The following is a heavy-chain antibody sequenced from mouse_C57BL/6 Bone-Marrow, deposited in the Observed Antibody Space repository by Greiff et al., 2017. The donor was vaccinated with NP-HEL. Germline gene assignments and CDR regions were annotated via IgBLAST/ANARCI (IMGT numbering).Heavy chain of an antibody. V-gene: IGHV10-3*01. CDR2: IRSKSSNYAT. J-gene: IGHJ3*01. Sequence: EVQLVESGGGLVQPKGSLKLSCAASGFTFNTYAMHWVRQAPGKGLEWVARIRSKSSNYATYYADSVKDKCTISRDNSQSLLYLQMNNLKAEDAAMYYCVSSVWAYWGQGTLVTVSA. CDR1: GFTFNTYA. CDR3: VSSVWAY.